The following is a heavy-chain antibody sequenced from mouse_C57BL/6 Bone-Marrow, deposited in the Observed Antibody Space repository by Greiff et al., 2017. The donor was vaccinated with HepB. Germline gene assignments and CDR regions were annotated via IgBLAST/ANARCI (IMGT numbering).Heavy chain of an antibody. CDR2: IYPRSGNT. CDR3: ARSGYYVWYFDV. CDR1: GYTFTSYG. V-gene: IGHV1-81*01. Sequence: VQLQQSGAELARPGASVKLSCKASGYTFTSYGISWVKQRTGQGLEWIGEIYPRSGNTYYNEKFKGKATLTVDTSSSTAYMQLSSLTSEDSAVYYCARSGYYVWYFDVWGTGTTVTVSS. D-gene: IGHD1-1*02. J-gene: IGHJ1*03.